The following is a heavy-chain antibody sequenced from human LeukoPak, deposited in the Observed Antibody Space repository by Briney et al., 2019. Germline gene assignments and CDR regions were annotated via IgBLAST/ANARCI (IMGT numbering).Heavy chain of an antibody. CDR2: ISGSADIT. CDR3: AKELYGSGSSSFDR. Sequence: PGGSLRLSCAASRFTFSNYAMTWVRQAPGKGLDWVSVISGSADITYYADSVKGRFTISRDNSKNTLYLQMNSLRAEDTAVYYCAKELYGSGSSSFDRWGQGTLVTVSS. D-gene: IGHD3-10*01. V-gene: IGHV3-23*01. CDR1: RFTFSNYA. J-gene: IGHJ4*02.